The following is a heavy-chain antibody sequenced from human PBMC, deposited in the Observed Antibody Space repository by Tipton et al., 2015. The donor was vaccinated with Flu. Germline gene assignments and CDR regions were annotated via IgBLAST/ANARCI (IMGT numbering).Heavy chain of an antibody. CDR2: ISSSSSYI. V-gene: IGHV3-21*04. CDR1: GFTFSSYS. J-gene: IGHJ4*02. CDR3: AKDIGDYDILTGLFDY. Sequence: SLRLSCAASGFTFSSYSMNWVRQAPGKGLEWVSSISSSSSYIYYADSVKGRFTISRDNAKNSLYLQMNSLRAEDTALYYCAKDIGDYDILTGLFDYWGQGTLVTVSS. D-gene: IGHD3-9*01.